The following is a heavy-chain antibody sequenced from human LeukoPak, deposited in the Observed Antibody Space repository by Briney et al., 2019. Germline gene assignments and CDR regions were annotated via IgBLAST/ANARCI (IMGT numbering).Heavy chain of an antibody. V-gene: IGHV4-4*07. CDR3: ARDLVAVASVSYFQH. CDR1: GGSISSYY. CDR2: IYTSGST. J-gene: IGHJ1*01. D-gene: IGHD6-19*01. Sequence: PSETLSLTCTVSGGSISSYYWSWIRQPAGKGLEWIGRIYTSGSTNYNPSLKSRVTMSVDTSKNQFSLKLSSVTAADTAVYYCARDLVAVASVSYFQHWGQGTLVTVSS.